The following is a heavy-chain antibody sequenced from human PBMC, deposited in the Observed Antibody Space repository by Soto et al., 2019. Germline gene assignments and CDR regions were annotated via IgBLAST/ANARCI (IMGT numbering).Heavy chain of an antibody. V-gene: IGHV3-23*01. Sequence: LRLSCAASGFTFSSYAMSWVRQAPGKGLEWVSAISGSGGSTYYADSVKGRFTISRDNSKNTLYLQMNSLRAEDTAVYYCATISTYYYDSSGYPYWGQGTLVTVPQ. J-gene: IGHJ4*02. D-gene: IGHD3-22*01. CDR3: ATISTYYYDSSGYPY. CDR2: ISGSGGST. CDR1: GFTFSSYA.